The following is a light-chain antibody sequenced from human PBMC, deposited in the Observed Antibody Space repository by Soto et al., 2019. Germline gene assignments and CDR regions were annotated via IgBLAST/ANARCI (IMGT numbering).Light chain of an antibody. CDR3: QQYNSLIT. CDR2: DAS. V-gene: IGKV1-5*01. CDR1: QSISSW. J-gene: IGKJ3*01. Sequence: DIQMTQSPSTLSASVGDRVTITCRASQSISSWLAWYQQKPGKAPKLLIYDASSVESGVPSRFSGSGSGTEFTLTIGSLQADDFATYYCQQYNSLITFGPGTKVDIK.